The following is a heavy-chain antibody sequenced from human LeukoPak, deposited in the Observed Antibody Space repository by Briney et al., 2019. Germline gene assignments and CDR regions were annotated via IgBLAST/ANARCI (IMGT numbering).Heavy chain of an antibody. D-gene: IGHD3-10*01. V-gene: IGHV3-21*01. CDR2: ISSNSIYV. CDR3: ATLAAHYYGSAYGMDV. J-gene: IGHJ6*02. Sequence: NPGGSLRLSCAASGFTFSSYSMNWVRQAPGKGLEWVSSISSNSIYVFYADSVKGRFTISRDNAKNSLSLQMNSLRAEDTAVYYCATLAAHYYGSAYGMDVRGQGTTVTVSS. CDR1: GFTFSSYS.